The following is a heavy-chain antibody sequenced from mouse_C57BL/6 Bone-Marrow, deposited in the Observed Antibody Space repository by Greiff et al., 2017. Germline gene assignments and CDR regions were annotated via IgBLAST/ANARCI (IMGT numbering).Heavy chain of an antibody. J-gene: IGHJ4*01. CDR1: GFTFTSYG. Sequence: EVKLVESGGDLVKPGGSLKLSCAASGFTFTSYGMSWVRQTPDQRLEWVATISSGGSYTYYPASVKGRFTISRDNAKNTPYLQMSSLKSEDTAVYYCARQPVYYCNRYGLDYWGQGTSVTVSS. V-gene: IGHV5-6*01. D-gene: IGHD2-1*01. CDR2: ISSGGSYT. CDR3: ARQPVYYCNRYGLDY.